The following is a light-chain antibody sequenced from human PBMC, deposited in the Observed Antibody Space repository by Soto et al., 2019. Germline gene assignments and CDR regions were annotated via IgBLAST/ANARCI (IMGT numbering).Light chain of an antibody. CDR3: QHGKT. J-gene: IGKJ1*01. V-gene: IGKV3-15*01. CDR2: DAS. CDR1: QSINSD. Sequence: EIVVTLSPATLSVSTGETTILSCRASQSINSDVAWYQQKLGQTPRLLIHDASTRATGISARFSGSGSGTEFTLTLSSLQSADFAVYFCQHGKTFGQGTKVDI.